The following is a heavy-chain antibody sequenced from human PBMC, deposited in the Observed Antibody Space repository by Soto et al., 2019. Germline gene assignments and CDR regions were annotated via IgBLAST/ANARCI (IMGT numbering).Heavy chain of an antibody. Sequence: ASLKVSCKASGYTYTRYGISWLRQTPGQGLEWMGWISAYNGNTNYAQKLQGRVTMTTDTSTSTAYMELRSLRSDDTAVYYCARDRAGSYYDFLSGYYRMAGMDNWFDPWGQGTLVTVSS. V-gene: IGHV1-18*04. D-gene: IGHD3-3*01. J-gene: IGHJ5*02. CDR1: GYTYTRYG. CDR3: ARDRAGSYYDFLSGYYRMAGMDNWFDP. CDR2: ISAYNGNT.